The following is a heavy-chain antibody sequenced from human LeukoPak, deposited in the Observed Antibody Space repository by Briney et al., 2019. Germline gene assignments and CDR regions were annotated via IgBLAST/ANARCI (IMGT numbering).Heavy chain of an antibody. CDR2: ISTDGSNT. CDR3: VQLWSRWG. V-gene: IGHV3-74*01. J-gene: IGHJ4*02. Sequence: GGSLRLSCAASGFTFSSYWMHWVRQTPGKGLVWVSRISTDGSNTNCADSVRGRFTISRDNAKNTLYLQMNSLRAEDTAVYYCVQLWSRWGWGQGTLVTVSS. CDR1: GFTFSSYW. D-gene: IGHD5-18*01.